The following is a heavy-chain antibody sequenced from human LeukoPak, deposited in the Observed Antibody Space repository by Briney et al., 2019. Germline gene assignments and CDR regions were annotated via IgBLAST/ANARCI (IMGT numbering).Heavy chain of an antibody. CDR2: ILHSGSS. D-gene: IGHD3-3*01. CDR3: AKTRNFWSAYFDY. V-gene: IGHV4-30-2*01. Sequence: SETPSLTCGVSGGSITSDTYYWSWIRQPPGKGLEWIGYILHSGSSYYNPSLNSRVTISIDTSKNQFSLKLNSVTAADTAVYYCAKTRNFWSAYFDYWGQGTLVTASS. J-gene: IGHJ4*02. CDR1: GGSITSDTYY.